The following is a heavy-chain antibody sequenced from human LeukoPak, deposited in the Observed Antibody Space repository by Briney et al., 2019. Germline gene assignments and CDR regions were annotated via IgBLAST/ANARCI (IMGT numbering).Heavy chain of an antibody. CDR1: GFTFSRYG. CDR2: ISGSGGST. Sequence: AGGSLRLSCVASGFTFSRYGMSWVRQAPGKGLEWVSAISGSGGSTYYADSVKGRFTISRDNSKNTLYLQMNSLRAEDTAVYYCAKDYEPLVGVHRWGDWFDPWGQGTLVTVSS. J-gene: IGHJ5*02. D-gene: IGHD1-26*01. V-gene: IGHV3-23*01. CDR3: AKDYEPLVGVHRWGDWFDP.